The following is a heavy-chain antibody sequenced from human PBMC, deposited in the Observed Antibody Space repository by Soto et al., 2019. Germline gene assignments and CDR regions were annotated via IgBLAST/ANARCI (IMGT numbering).Heavy chain of an antibody. CDR3: ARSGGYDILTGPQYFDY. CDR1: GFTFSSYA. Sequence: GGSLRLSCAASGFTFSSYAMHWVRQAPGKGLEWVAVISYDGSNKYYADSVKGRFTISRDNSKNTLYLQMNSLRAEDTAVYYCARSGGYDILTGPQYFDYWGPGTLVTVSS. J-gene: IGHJ4*02. CDR2: ISYDGSNK. V-gene: IGHV3-30-3*01. D-gene: IGHD3-9*01.